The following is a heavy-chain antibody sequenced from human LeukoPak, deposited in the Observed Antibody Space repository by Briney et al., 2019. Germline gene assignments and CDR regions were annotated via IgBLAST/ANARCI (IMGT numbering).Heavy chain of an antibody. V-gene: IGHV1-69*04. Sequence: EASVKVSCKASGGTFSSYAISWVRQAPGQGLEWMGRIIPILGIANYAQKFQGRVTITADKSTSTAYMELSSLRSEDTAVYYCAKEGGGYCSSPTCHFLDYWGQGTPVTVSS. CDR3: AKEGGGYCSSPTCHFLDY. D-gene: IGHD2-2*01. CDR1: GGTFSSYA. J-gene: IGHJ4*02. CDR2: IIPILGIA.